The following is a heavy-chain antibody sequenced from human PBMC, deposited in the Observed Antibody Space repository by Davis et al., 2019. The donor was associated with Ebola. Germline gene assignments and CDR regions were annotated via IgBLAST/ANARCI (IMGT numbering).Heavy chain of an antibody. Sequence: ASVTVSRMPSVYTLPSHYMHCVRQAPRQGLEWMGIINPSGGRISYAQKFQGRVTKTRDTSTSTVYMELSSLRSEDTAVYYCAREVVVVVAANSQYYYSMDVWGKGTTVTVSS. V-gene: IGHV1-46*01. J-gene: IGHJ6*04. CDR2: INPSGGRI. D-gene: IGHD2-15*01. CDR3: AREVVVVVAANSQYYYSMDV. CDR1: VYTLPSHY.